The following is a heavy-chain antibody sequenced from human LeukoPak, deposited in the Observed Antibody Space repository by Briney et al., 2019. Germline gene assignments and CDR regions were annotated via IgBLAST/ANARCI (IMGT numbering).Heavy chain of an antibody. V-gene: IGHV3-23*01. Sequence: GGSLRLSCAASGFTFSSYAMSWVRQAPGKGLEWVSAISGSCGSTYYADSVKGRFTISRDNSKNTLYLQMNSLRAEDTAVYYCARVVIVGATPNAFDIWGQGTMVTVSS. J-gene: IGHJ3*02. CDR2: ISGSCGST. CDR3: ARVVIVGATPNAFDI. CDR1: GFTFSSYA. D-gene: IGHD1-26*01.